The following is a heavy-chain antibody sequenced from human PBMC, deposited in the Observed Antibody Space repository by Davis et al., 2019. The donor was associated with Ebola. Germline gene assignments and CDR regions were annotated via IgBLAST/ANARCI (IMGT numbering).Heavy chain of an antibody. J-gene: IGHJ3*02. D-gene: IGHD3-22*01. CDR1: GGSISSGGYS. Sequence: SETLSLTCAVSGGSISSGGYSWSWIRQPPGKGLEWIGYIYHSGSTYSTPSLKSRVTISVDRSKNQFSLKLSSVTAADTAVYYCARHEGIYYYDSSGYYLIGGAFDIWGQGTMVTVSS. V-gene: IGHV4-30-2*01. CDR2: IYHSGST. CDR3: ARHEGIYYYDSSGYYLIGGAFDI.